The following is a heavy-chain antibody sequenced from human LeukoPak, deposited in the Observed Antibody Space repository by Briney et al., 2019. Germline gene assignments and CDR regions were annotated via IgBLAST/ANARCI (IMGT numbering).Heavy chain of an antibody. CDR2: FHYSEST. CDR3: SRDRTTITRGAFDI. CDR1: GDPIRSYY. D-gene: IGHD4-11*01. J-gene: IGHJ3*02. Sequence: SETLSLTCTVSGDPIRSYYWSWIRQPPGKGLEWIGDFHYSESTNYNPSLRSRVTISGDTSKHQFSLKLSSVTAADTAVYFCSRDRTTITRGAFDIWGQGTMVTVSS. V-gene: IGHV4-59*01.